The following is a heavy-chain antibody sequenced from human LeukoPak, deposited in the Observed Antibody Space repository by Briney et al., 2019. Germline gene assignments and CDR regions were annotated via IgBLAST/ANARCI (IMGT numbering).Heavy chain of an antibody. D-gene: IGHD6-13*01. Sequence: GGSLRLSCAASGFTFSNYAMGWVRQAPGKGLEWVSSITGGGTRAYYADSVKGRFTISRDNSGYTLHLQMNSLRAEDTAVYYCASRSSTVAATVLFDYWGQGTLVTVSS. CDR2: ITGGGTRA. V-gene: IGHV3-23*01. CDR1: GFTFSNYA. CDR3: ASRSSTVAATVLFDY. J-gene: IGHJ4*02.